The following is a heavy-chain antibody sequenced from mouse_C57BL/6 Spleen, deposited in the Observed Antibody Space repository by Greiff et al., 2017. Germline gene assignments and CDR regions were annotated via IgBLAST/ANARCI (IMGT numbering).Heavy chain of an antibody. CDR2: IHPNSGST. CDR1: GYTFTSYW. CDR3: ARWGEYDDVWYFDV. Sequence: QVQLQQPGAELVKPGASVKLSCKASGYTFTSYWMHWVKQRPGQGLEWIGMIHPNSGSTNYNEKFKSKATLTVDKSSSTAYMQLSSLTSEDSAVYYCARWGEYDDVWYFDVWGTGTTVTVSS. V-gene: IGHV1-64*01. J-gene: IGHJ1*03. D-gene: IGHD2-14*01.